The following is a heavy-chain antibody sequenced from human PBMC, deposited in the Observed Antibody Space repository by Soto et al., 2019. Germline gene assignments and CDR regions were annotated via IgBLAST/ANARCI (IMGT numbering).Heavy chain of an antibody. D-gene: IGHD5-12*01. V-gene: IGHV3-21*01. CDR3: ARDRDGYNSFLLHY. CDR2: ISSSSSYI. CDR1: GFTFSSYS. J-gene: IGHJ4*02. Sequence: PGGSLRLSCAASGFTFSSYSMNWVRQAPGKGLEWVSSISSSSSYIYYADSVKGRFTISRDNAKNSLYLQMNSLRAEDTAVYYCARDRDGYNSFLLHYWGQGTLVTVSS.